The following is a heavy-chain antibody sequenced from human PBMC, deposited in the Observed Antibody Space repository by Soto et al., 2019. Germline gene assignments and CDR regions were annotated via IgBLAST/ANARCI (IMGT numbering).Heavy chain of an antibody. Sequence: ASVKVSCKASGYTFTSYDVNWVRQATGQGLEWMGWMNPNSGNTGYAQKFQGRVTMTRNTSISTAYMELSSLRSEDTAVYYCARGFQTDGKYYYYGMDAWGQGTTVTVSS. D-gene: IGHD1-1*01. CDR2: MNPNSGNT. J-gene: IGHJ6*02. CDR1: GYTFTSYD. CDR3: ARGFQTDGKYYYYGMDA. V-gene: IGHV1-8*01.